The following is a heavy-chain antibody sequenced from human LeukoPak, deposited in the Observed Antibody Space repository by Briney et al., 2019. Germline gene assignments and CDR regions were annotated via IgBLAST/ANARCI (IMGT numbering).Heavy chain of an antibody. Sequence: RSLRLSCAVSGFTLSSYAMSWVRQAPGKGMEWVSLISGSGGSTYYADSVKGRFTISRDKSKNTLHLQVNSLRVEDTAVYYCAKGYSSGWYQIDYWGQGTLVTVSS. CDR2: ISGSGGST. CDR3: AKGYSSGWYQIDY. CDR1: GFTLSSYA. D-gene: IGHD6-19*01. J-gene: IGHJ4*02. V-gene: IGHV3-23*01.